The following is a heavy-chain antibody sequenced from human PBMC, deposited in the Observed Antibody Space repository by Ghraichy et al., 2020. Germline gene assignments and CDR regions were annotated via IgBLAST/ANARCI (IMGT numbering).Heavy chain of an antibody. CDR1: G. V-gene: IGHV3-30*02. J-gene: IGHJ4*02. CDR2: IRNDGRNE. CDR3: AVVAISYFFDL. D-gene: IGHD5-12*01. Sequence: GMHWVRQAPGKGLEWVAYIRNDGRNEDYADSVKGRFAISRDNSKNTLHLQMNSLRVEDTAMYYCAVVAISYFFDLWGQGTLVTVSS.